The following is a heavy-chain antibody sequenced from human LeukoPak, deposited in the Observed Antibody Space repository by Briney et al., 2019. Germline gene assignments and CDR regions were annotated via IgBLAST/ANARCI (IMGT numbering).Heavy chain of an antibody. J-gene: IGHJ3*02. CDR2: IYYSGST. D-gene: IGHD3-22*01. CDR1: GGSISSYY. Sequence: PSETLSLICTVSGGSISSYYWSWIRQPPGKGLEWIGYIYYSGSTNYNPSLKSRVTISVDTSKNQFSLKLSSVTAADTAVYYCARDPYYYDSSGYSVHAFDIWGQGTMVTVSS. CDR3: ARDPYYYDSSGYSVHAFDI. V-gene: IGHV4-59*01.